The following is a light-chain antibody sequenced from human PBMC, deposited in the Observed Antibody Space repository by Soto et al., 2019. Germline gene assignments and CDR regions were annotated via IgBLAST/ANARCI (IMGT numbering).Light chain of an antibody. V-gene: IGLV2-14*01. CDR3: SSFSSASTLYV. CDR2: EVS. Sequence: QSVLTQPASVSGSPGQSITISCTGTNSDVGGHNYVSWYQHHPGKAPKLMIYEVSNRPSGVSNRFSGSKSGNTASLTISGLQAEDEADYHCSSFSSASTLYVFGTGTKVIVL. J-gene: IGLJ1*01. CDR1: NSDVGGHNY.